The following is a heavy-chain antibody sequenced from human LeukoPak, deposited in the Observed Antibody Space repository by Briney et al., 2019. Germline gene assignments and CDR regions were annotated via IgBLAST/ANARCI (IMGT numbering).Heavy chain of an antibody. CDR3: AKTKSGSYHSPFDY. Sequence: SETLSLTCSVSGGSVSSAAYSWGWIRQAPGKGLEWIGSVLHSGATYYNPSLKSRVTMSVDTSMNQFSLRLNSVTAADTALYHCAKTKSGSYHSPFDYWGQGSLVTVSS. D-gene: IGHD1-26*01. J-gene: IGHJ4*02. CDR2: VLHSGAT. V-gene: IGHV4-39*01. CDR1: GGSVSSAAYS.